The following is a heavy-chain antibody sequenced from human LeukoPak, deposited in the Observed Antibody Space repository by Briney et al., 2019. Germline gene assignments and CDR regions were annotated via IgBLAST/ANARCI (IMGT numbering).Heavy chain of an antibody. V-gene: IGHV4-34*01. CDR3: ARHADVRYFDWNYFDY. Sequence: PSETLSLTCAVYGGSFGGYYWSWIRQPPGKGLEWIGEINHSGSTYYNPSLKSRVTISVDTSKNQFSLKLSSVTAADTAVYYCARHADVRYFDWNYFDYWGQGTLVTVSS. D-gene: IGHD3-9*01. J-gene: IGHJ4*02. CDR2: INHSGST. CDR1: GGSFGGYY.